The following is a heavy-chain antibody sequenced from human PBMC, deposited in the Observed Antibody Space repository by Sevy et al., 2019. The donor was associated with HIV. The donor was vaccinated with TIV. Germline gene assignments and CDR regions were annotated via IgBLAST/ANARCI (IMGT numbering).Heavy chain of an antibody. V-gene: IGHV3-11*01. Sequence: GGSLRLSCAASGFTFSDYYMSWIRQAPRKGLEWVSYISSSGSTIYYADSVKGRFTISRDNAKNSLYLQMNSLRAEDTAVYYCARVGDSSSVYYGMDVWGQGTTVTVSS. CDR1: GFTFSDYY. CDR2: ISSSGSTI. CDR3: ARVGDSSSVYYGMDV. J-gene: IGHJ6*02. D-gene: IGHD6-6*01.